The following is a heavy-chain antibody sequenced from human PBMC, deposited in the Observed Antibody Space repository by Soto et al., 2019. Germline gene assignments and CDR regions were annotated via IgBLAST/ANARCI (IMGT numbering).Heavy chain of an antibody. CDR1: GYTFAGYY. CDR3: AREKRLRYFDWLLGY. D-gene: IGHD3-9*01. Sequence: ASVKVSCKASGYTFAGYYMHWVRQAPGQGLEWMGWINPNSGGTNYAQKFQGRVTMTRDTSISTAYMELSRLRSDDTAVYYCAREKRLRYFDWLLGYWGQGTLVTVSS. J-gene: IGHJ4*02. CDR2: INPNSGGT. V-gene: IGHV1-2*02.